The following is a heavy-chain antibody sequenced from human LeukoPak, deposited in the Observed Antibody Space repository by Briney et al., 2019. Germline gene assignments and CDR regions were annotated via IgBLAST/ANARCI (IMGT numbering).Heavy chain of an antibody. CDR1: GGSISSSSYY. J-gene: IGHJ4*02. D-gene: IGHD2-15*01. CDR2: IYYSGST. CDR3: ARQPCSGGSCRFDY. V-gene: IGHV4-39*01. Sequence: SETLSLTCTVSGGSISSSSYYWGWIRQPPGKGLEWIGSIYYSGSTYYNPSLTSRVTISVDTSKNQFSLKLSSVTAADTAVYYCARQPCSGGSCRFDYWGQGTLVTVSS.